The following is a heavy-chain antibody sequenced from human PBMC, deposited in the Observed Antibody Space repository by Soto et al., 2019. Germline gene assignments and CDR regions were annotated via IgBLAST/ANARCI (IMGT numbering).Heavy chain of an antibody. CDR2: ISSKGGSI. CDR1: GFTFCSYA. V-gene: IGHV3-64D*08. CDR3: VKSWSGYYTGKNWFDP. D-gene: IGHD3-3*01. Sequence: WGSLRLSCTASGFTFCSYAMHWVRQAPKKRQEYVSAISSKGGSIYYADSVKGRFTIARDNSKNTLYLQMSSLRAEDTAVYYCVKSWSGYYTGKNWFDPWCQGTLVTVSS. J-gene: IGHJ5*02.